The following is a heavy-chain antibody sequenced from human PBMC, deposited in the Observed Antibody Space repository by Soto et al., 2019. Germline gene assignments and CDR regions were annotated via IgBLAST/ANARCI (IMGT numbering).Heavy chain of an antibody. D-gene: IGHD1-1*01. CDR3: AREFRTGTVDY. CDR1: GFTFSAYV. Sequence: VQLVESGGGVVQPGRSLRLSCAASGFTFSAYVMHWVRQAPGKGLEWVAVIWHGGTNKYYADSVKGRFTISRDNSMNTLFLQMNSLRAEDTAVYYCAREFRTGTVDYWGQGTLVTVSS. J-gene: IGHJ4*02. V-gene: IGHV3-33*01. CDR2: IWHGGTNK.